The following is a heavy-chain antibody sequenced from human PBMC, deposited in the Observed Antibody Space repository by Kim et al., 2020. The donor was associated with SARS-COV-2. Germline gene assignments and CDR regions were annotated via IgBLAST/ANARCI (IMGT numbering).Heavy chain of an antibody. CDR3: ARRTYYYGSGSYYQATQFANWFDP. V-gene: IGHV4-34*01. D-gene: IGHD3-10*01. J-gene: IGHJ5*02. CDR2: INHSGST. Sequence: SETLSLTCAVYGGSFSGYYWSWIRQPPGKGLEWIGEINHSGSTNYNPSLKSRVTISVDTSKNQFSLKLSSVTAADTAVYYCARRTYYYGSGSYYQATQFANWFDPWGQGTLVTVSS. CDR1: GGSFSGYY.